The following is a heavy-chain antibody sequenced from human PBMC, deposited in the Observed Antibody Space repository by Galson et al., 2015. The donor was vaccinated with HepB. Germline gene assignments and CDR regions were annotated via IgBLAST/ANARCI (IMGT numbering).Heavy chain of an antibody. CDR1: GFAFSSYA. J-gene: IGHJ4*02. Sequence: LRLSCAASGFAFSSYAIRWVRQAPGKGLEWVAVISYDGSNEHYADSVKGRFTISRDNSKNTLYLQMNSLRAEDTAMYYCVKPVEYSSRSGSFDYWGQGTLVTVSS. CDR3: VKPVEYSSRSGSFDY. D-gene: IGHD6-6*01. V-gene: IGHV3-30-3*02. CDR2: ISYDGSNE.